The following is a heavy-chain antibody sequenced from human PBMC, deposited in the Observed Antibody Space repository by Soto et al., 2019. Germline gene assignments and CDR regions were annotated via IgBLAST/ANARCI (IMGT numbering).Heavy chain of an antibody. CDR1: GYTFTNHG. Sequence: QVHLVQSGAEVKKPGASVKVSCKASGYTFTNHGLNWVRQAPGQGPEWMGWISAYNDDTNFAQKFQGRVTMTTDTSTSTAYMEPRSLTSDDTAVYYCARQKMAGNFDYWGQGTLVTVSS. J-gene: IGHJ4*02. D-gene: IGHD6-19*01. CDR3: ARQKMAGNFDY. V-gene: IGHV1-18*01. CDR2: ISAYNDDT.